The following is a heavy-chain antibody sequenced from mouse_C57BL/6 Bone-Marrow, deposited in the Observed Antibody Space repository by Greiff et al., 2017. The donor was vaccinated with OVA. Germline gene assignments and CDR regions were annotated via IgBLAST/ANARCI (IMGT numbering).Heavy chain of an antibody. V-gene: IGHV1-47*01. CDR2: FHPYNDDT. J-gene: IGHJ3*01. CDR3: ARPGDYDGDWFAY. CDR1: GYTFTTYP. D-gene: IGHD2-4*01. Sequence: QVQLQQSGAELVKPGASVKMSCKASGYTFTTYPIEWMKQNHGKSLEWIGNFHPYNDDTKYNEKFKGKATLNVEKSSSTVYLELSRLTSDDSAVYYCARPGDYDGDWFAYWGQGTLVTVSA.